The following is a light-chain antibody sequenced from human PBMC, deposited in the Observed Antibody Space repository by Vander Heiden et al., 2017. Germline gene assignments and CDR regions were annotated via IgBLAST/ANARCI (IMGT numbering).Light chain of an antibody. J-gene: IGKJ4*01. CDR2: GAS. Sequence: VLTQSPGTLSLSPGERATLPCRASQSVSSSYLAWYQQKPGQAPRLLIYGASSRATGIPDRFSGSGSGTDFTLTISRLEPEDFAVYYCQQYGSSPAPFGGGTKVEIK. CDR1: QSVSSSY. CDR3: QQYGSSPAP. V-gene: IGKV3-20*01.